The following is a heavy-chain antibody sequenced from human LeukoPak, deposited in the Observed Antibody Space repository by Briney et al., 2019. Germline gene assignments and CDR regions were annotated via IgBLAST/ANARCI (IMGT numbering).Heavy chain of an antibody. CDR2: LYPADSDT. Sequence: GESLKISCRGSGYSFPTYWIGWVRQMPGKGLEWMGILYPADSDTRYSPSFQGQVIISADRSISTAYLQWTSLKASDTAMYYCATRAGTLVDFDYWGQGTLVTVSS. CDR3: ATRAGTLVDFDY. J-gene: IGHJ4*02. D-gene: IGHD6-13*01. CDR1: GYSFPTYW. V-gene: IGHV5-51*01.